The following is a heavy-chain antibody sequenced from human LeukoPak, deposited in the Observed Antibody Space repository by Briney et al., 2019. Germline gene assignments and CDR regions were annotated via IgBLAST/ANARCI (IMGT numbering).Heavy chain of an antibody. Sequence: GGSLRLSCAASGFTFSSYAMHWVRQAPGKGLEWVAVISYDGSNKYYADSVKGRFTISRDNSKNTLFLQMNRLRADDTAVYYCARGDGSKLFDYWGQGTLVTVSS. V-gene: IGHV3-30*04. CDR1: GFTFSSYA. CDR2: ISYDGSNK. CDR3: ARGDGSKLFDY. J-gene: IGHJ4*02.